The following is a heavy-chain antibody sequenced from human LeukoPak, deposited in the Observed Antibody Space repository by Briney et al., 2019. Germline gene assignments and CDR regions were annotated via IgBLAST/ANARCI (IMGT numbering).Heavy chain of an antibody. J-gene: IGHJ4*02. D-gene: IGHD3-10*01. CDR3: AREVTMLRARFNYFDY. CDR2: IYYSGST. V-gene: IGHV4-59*01. Sequence: PSESLSLTCTVSGGSISSYYWSWIRQPPGKGLEWIGYIYYSGSTKYNPSLKSRVTISVDTSKNKFSLKLSSVTAADTAVYYCAREVTMLRARFNYFDYWGQGTLVTLSS. CDR1: GGSISSYY.